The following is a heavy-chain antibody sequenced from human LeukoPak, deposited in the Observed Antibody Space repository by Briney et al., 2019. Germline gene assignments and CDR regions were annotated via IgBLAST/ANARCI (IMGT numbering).Heavy chain of an antibody. D-gene: IGHD6-25*01. J-gene: IGHJ4*02. V-gene: IGHV1-2*02. CDR2: INPDSGGT. CDR1: GYTFTGYY. Sequence: GASVKVSCKASGYTFTGYYIHWVRQAPGQGLEWMGWINPDSGGTNYAQKFQGRVTMTRESPNNTAYMDLRSLTYDDTAVYCCARDKPAAAALDFWGQGTLVTVSS. CDR3: ARDKPAAAALDF.